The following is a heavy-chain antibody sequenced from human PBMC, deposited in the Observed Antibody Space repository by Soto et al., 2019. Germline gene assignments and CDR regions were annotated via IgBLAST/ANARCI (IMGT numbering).Heavy chain of an antibody. D-gene: IGHD3-9*01. V-gene: IGHV2-5*02. CDR1: GISLTNSGVG. Sequence: QITLTESGPTLVKPTQTLTLTCTFSGISLTNSGVGVSWIRQPPGKALEWLAVIYWDDAKHFSPSQKSRLTITKDTSKNQVVLTRTNMDSVDTATYFCAQMDFDLSGMDVWGQGTTVIVSS. CDR3: AQMDFDLSGMDV. CDR2: IYWDDAK. J-gene: IGHJ6*02.